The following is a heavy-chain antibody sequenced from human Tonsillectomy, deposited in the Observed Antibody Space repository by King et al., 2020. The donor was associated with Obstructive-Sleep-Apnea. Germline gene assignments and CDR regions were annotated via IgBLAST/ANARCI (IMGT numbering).Heavy chain of an antibody. CDR3: AKKGPLDYKISTSLDY. J-gene: IGHJ4*02. D-gene: IGHD3/OR15-3a*01. Sequence: VQLVESGGGLVQPGGSLRLSCAASGFTFSSYAMSWVRQAPGKGLEWVSAISGSGGSTYYADSVKGRFTISRDNSKNTLYLQMNSLRAEDTAVYYCAKKGPLDYKISTSLDYWGQGTLVTVSS. V-gene: IGHV3-23*04. CDR1: GFTFSSYA. CDR2: ISGSGGST.